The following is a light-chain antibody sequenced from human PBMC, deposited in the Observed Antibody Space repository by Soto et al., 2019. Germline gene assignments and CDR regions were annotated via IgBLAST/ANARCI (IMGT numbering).Light chain of an antibody. J-gene: IGKJ4*01. CDR3: QQYGKSPLT. V-gene: IGKV3-20*01. Sequence: EIVLTQSPGTLSLSPGERATLSCRASQSVISSYLAWYQQKAGQAPRLLIYGASNRATGIPDRFSGSGSGTDFTLTISRLELEDCAVYYCQQYGKSPLTFGGGTKVEIK. CDR1: QSVISSY. CDR2: GAS.